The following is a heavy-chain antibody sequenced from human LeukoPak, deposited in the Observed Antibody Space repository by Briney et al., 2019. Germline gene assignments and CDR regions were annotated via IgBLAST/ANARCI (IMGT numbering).Heavy chain of an antibody. CDR1: GGFISSYY. CDR3: AREFTS. CDR2: IYTSGTT. V-gene: IGHV4-4*07. Sequence: SETLSLTCTVSGGFISSYYWSWIRQPAGKGLEWIGRIYTSGTTNYNPSLKSRVTMSIDTSKNQFSLNLGSVTAADTAVYYCAREFTSWGQGTLVTVSS. J-gene: IGHJ5*02.